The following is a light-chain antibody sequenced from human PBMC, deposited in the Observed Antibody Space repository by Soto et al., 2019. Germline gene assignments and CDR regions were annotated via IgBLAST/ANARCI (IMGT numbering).Light chain of an antibody. CDR3: CSYAGSSTP. Sequence: QSVLTQPASVSGSPGQSITISCTGTSSDVGSYNLVSWYQQHPRKAPKLLIYEGSKRPSGVSNRFSGSKSGNTASLTISGLQAEDEADYYCCSYAGSSTPFGGGTKLTVL. CDR1: SSDVGSYNL. V-gene: IGLV2-23*01. CDR2: EGS. J-gene: IGLJ3*02.